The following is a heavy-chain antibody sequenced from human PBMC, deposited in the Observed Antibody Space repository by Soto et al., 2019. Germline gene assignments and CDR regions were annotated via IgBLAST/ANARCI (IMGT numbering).Heavy chain of an antibody. CDR3: ASAEEPYYYYYGMDV. CDR1: GYSFTSYW. CDR2: IDPSDSYT. J-gene: IGHJ6*02. V-gene: IGHV5-10-1*01. D-gene: IGHD1-26*01. Sequence: GESLKISCKGSGYSFTSYWISWVRQMPGKGLEWMGRIDPSDSYTNYSPSFQGHVTISADKSISTAYLQWSSLKASDTAMYYCASAEEPYYYYYGMDVWGQGTTVTVSS.